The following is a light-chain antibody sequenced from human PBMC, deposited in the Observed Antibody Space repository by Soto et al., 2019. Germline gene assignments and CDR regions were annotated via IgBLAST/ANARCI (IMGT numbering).Light chain of an antibody. V-gene: IGLV2-14*01. Sequence: QSVLTQPASVSGSPGQSITISCTGTSSDVGGYNYVSWYQQHPGKAPKLMIYEVSNRPSGVSNRFSGSKSGNTASLTISGLQAEDEADYYCSSYTSSSTHWVFGTGTKGTVL. CDR3: SSYTSSSTHWV. CDR2: EVS. J-gene: IGLJ1*01. CDR1: SSDVGGYNY.